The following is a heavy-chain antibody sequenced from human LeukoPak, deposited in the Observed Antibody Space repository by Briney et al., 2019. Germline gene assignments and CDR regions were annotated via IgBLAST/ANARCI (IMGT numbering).Heavy chain of an antibody. V-gene: IGHV1-2*04. Sequence: GASVKVSCKASGYTFTGYYMHWVRQAPGQGLEWMGWINPNSGGTNYAQKFQGWVTMTRDTSISTAYMELSRLRSDDTAVYYCARGHRVFDWVLDYWGQGTLVTVSS. CDR2: INPNSGGT. D-gene: IGHD2-21*01. CDR1: GYTFTGYY. J-gene: IGHJ4*02. CDR3: ARGHRVFDWVLDY.